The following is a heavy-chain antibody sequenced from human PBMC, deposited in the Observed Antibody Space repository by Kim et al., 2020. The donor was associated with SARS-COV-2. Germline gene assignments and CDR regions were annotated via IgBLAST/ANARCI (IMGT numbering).Heavy chain of an antibody. J-gene: IGHJ4*02. CDR3: ARGPPQGIPLDY. Sequence: SETLSLTCTVSGDSVSNYYWSWIRQPAGKGLEWIGRIFISGNPNYNPSLKGRVTMSIDTSGNHFSLQLASLTAADTAIYYCARGPPQGIPLDYWGQGTLVTVSS. CDR1: GDSVSNYY. CDR2: IFISGNP. V-gene: IGHV4-4*07.